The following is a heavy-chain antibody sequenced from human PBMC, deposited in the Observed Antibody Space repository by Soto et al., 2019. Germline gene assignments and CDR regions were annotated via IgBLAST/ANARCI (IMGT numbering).Heavy chain of an antibody. V-gene: IGHV4-61*01. CDR1: GGSVSSGSYY. CDR2: IYYSGST. CDR3: ARDLGYCSGGSCYFDY. D-gene: IGHD2-15*01. J-gene: IGHJ4*02. Sequence: SETLSLTCTVSGGSVSSGSYYWSWIRQPTGKGLEWIGYIYYSGSTNYNPSLKSRVTISVDTSKNQFSLKLSSVTAADTAVYYCARDLGYCSGGSCYFDYWGQGTLVTVS.